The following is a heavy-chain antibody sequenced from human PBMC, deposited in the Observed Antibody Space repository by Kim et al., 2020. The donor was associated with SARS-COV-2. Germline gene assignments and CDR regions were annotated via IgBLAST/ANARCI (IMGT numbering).Heavy chain of an antibody. CDR3: ARQERSAWPPNLFDP. D-gene: IGHD6-19*01. V-gene: IGHV4-39*01. Sequence: SETLSLTCTVSGGSIGSTTYYWTWIRQPPGKGLEWIGSINYSGSTYYNPSLKSRVTISTDTSKNQFSLKLSSVTAADTAVYYCARQERSAWPPNLFDPWGQGTLVTVSS. CDR1: GGSIGSTTYY. CDR2: INYSGST. J-gene: IGHJ5*02.